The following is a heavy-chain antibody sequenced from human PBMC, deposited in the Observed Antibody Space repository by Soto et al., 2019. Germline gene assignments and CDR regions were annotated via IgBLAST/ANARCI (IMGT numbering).Heavy chain of an antibody. V-gene: IGHV1-2*02. CDR2: INPNSGGT. J-gene: IGHJ6*02. Sequence: GASVKVSCKASGYTFTGYYMHWVRQAPGQGLEWMGWINPNSGGTNYAQKFQGRVTMTRDTSTSTVYMELSSLRSEDTAVYYCARDGEVLKFLGYYYDSSGYYSDYYYYYGMDVWGQGTTVTVSS. CDR1: GYTFTGYY. CDR3: ARDGEVLKFLGYYYDSSGYYSDYYYYYGMDV. D-gene: IGHD3-22*01.